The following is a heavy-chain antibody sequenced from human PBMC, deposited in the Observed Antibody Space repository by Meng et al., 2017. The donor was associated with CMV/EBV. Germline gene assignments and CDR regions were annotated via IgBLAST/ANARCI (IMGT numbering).Heavy chain of an antibody. D-gene: IGHD3-3*01. Sequence: GESLKISCAASGFTFSSYAMSWVRQAPGKGLEWVSAISGSGGSTYYADSVKGRFTISRDNSKNTLYLQMNSLRAEDTAVYYRAKAGITIFGVGKHNWFDPWGQGTLVTVSS. CDR3: AKAGITIFGVGKHNWFDP. V-gene: IGHV3-23*01. CDR1: GFTFSSYA. CDR2: ISGSGGST. J-gene: IGHJ5*02.